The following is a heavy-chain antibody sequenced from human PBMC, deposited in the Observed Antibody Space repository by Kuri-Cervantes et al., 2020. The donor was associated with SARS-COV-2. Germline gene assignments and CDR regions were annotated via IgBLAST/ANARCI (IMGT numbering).Heavy chain of an antibody. J-gene: IGHJ4*02. CDR3: ARGDYGDYGDY. V-gene: IGHV3-48*01. CDR2: ISSSSSTI. CDR1: GFTFSSYS. D-gene: IGHD4-17*01. Sequence: GESLKISCAASGFTFSSYSMNWVRQAPGKGLEWVSYISSSSSTIYYADSVKGRFTISRDNAKNSLYLQMNSLRAEDTAVYYCARGDYGDYGDYWGQGTLVTVSS.